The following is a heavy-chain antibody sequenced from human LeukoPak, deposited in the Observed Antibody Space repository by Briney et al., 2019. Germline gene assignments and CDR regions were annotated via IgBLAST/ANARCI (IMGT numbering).Heavy chain of an antibody. CDR2: IKSKTDGGTT. D-gene: IGHD3-3*01. Sequence: GGSLRLSFAASGFTFSDHYMDWVRQAPGKGLEWVGRIKSKTDGGTTDYAAPVKGRFTISRDDSKNTLYLQMNSLKTEDTAVYYCTTDRNYDFWNDYWGQGTLVTVSS. CDR3: TTDRNYDFWNDY. V-gene: IGHV3-15*01. CDR1: GFTFSDHY. J-gene: IGHJ4*02.